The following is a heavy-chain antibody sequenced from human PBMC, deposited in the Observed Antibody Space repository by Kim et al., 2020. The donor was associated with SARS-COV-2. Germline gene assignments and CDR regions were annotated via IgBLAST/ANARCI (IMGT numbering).Heavy chain of an antibody. CDR3: ARDGAS. D-gene: IGHD3-10*01. CDR2: YGSKI. V-gene: IGHV3-7*01. J-gene: IGHJ5*02. Sequence: YGSKISYADSVRGRFTISRDNAESSLYLQMTSLRAEDTAMYYCARDGASWGQGTLVTVSS.